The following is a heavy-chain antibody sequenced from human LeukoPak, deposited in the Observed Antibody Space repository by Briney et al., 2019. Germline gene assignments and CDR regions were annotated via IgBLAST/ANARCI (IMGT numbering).Heavy chain of an antibody. CDR3: AKHPGGIAARSDFGY. CDR1: GFTLSSYA. CDR2: ISGSDGST. D-gene: IGHD6-6*01. V-gene: IGHV3-23*01. Sequence: GGSLRLSCAASGFTLSSYAMSWVRQAPGKGLEWVSAISGSDGSTYYADSVKGRFTISRDNSKNTLYLQMNSLRAEDTAVYYCAKHPGGIAARSDFGYWGQGTLVTVSS. J-gene: IGHJ4*02.